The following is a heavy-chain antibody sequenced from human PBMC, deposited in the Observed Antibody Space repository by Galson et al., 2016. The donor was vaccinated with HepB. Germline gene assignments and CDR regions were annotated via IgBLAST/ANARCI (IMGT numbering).Heavy chain of an antibody. D-gene: IGHD5-24*01. CDR1: SGSISDYY. J-gene: IGHJ4*02. V-gene: IGHV4-59*01. Sequence: SETLSLTCTVSSGSISDYYWTWIRQPPGRTLEWIGHISHSGITNYNPSLRSRLTMSIDTSSYQVSLNMNSVTAADTAVYYCVATLVATAAIAHFDFWGQGTLVTVSS. CDR2: ISHSGIT. CDR3: VATLVATAAIAHFDF.